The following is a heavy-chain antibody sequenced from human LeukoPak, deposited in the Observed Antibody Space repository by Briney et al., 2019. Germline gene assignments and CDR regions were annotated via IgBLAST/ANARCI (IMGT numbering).Heavy chain of an antibody. D-gene: IGHD3-22*01. V-gene: IGHV1-24*01. J-gene: IGHJ4*02. CDR3: ATAPHQYYYDSSGSHFDY. CDR2: FDPEDGET. CDR1: GYTLTELS. Sequence: ASVTVSCKVSGYTLTELSMHWVRQAPGKGLEWMGGFDPEDGETIYAQKFQGRVTMTEDTSTDTAYMELSSLRSEDTAVYYCATAPHQYYYDSSGSHFDYWGQGTLVTVSS.